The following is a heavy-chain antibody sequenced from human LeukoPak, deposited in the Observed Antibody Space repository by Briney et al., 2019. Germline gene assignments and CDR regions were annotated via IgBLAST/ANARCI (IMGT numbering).Heavy chain of an antibody. J-gene: IGHJ4*02. V-gene: IGHV3-23*01. CDR2: TSATGDTT. CDR3: AKDREIYSGSYYYFDY. CDR1: RFTFSTYA. D-gene: IGHD1-26*01. Sequence: PGGSLRLSCAASRFTFSTYAMNWVRQAPGKGLEWVSATSATGDTTSYAGSVKGRFIISRDNSKNTLYLQMSSLRAEDTAVYYCAKDREIYSGSYYYFDYWGQGTLVTVSS.